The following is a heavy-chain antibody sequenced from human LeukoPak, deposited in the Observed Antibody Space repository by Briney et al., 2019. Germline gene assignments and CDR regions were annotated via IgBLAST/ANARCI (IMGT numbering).Heavy chain of an antibody. V-gene: IGHV3-30*02. CDR1: EFTFSSYG. D-gene: IGHD2-2*01. CDR2: IRYDGSNK. Sequence: PGGSLRLSCAASEFTFSSYGMHWVRQAPGKGLEWVAFIRYDGSNKYYADSVKGRFTISRDNSKNTLYLQMNSLRAEDTAVYYCAKDRYCSSTSCPPGYWGQGTLVTVSS. CDR3: AKDRYCSSTSCPPGY. J-gene: IGHJ4*02.